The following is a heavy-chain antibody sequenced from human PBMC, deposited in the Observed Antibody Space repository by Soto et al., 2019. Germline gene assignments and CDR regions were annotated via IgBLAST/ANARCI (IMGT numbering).Heavy chain of an antibody. CDR2: IYSGGST. D-gene: IGHD2-15*01. J-gene: IGHJ5*02. CDR1: GFTVSSNY. V-gene: IGHV3-53*04. CDR3: ARVVRGYCSGGSCYRLDP. Sequence: EVQLVESGGGLVQPGGSLRLSCAASGFTVSSNYMSWVRQAPGKGLEWVSVIYSGGSTYYADSVKGRFTISRHNSKNTLYLQMNSLRAEDTAVYYCARVVRGYCSGGSCYRLDPWGQGTLVTVSS.